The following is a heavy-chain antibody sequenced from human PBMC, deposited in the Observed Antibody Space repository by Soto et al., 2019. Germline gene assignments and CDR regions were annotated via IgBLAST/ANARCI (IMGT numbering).Heavy chain of an antibody. CDR2: IYYSGST. J-gene: IGHJ4*02. D-gene: IGHD3-9*01. Sequence: PSETLSLTCTVSGGSISSGGYYWSWIRQHPGKGLEWIGYIYYSGSTYYNPSLKSRVTISVDTSKNQFSLKLSSVTAADTAVYYCARDTIFKRVFDYWGQGTLVTVSS. CDR1: GGSISSGGYY. CDR3: ARDTIFKRVFDY. V-gene: IGHV4-31*03.